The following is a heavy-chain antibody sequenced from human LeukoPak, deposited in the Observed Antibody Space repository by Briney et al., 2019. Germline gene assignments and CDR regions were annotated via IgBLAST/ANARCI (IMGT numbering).Heavy chain of an antibody. Sequence: KTSETLSLTCTVSAYSISSIHCWGWIRQPPGKGLEWIGSICQSGSTYYSPSLKSRVILSLDTSKNQFSLRLSSVTAADTAVYYCARVEYSSSPVDYWGQGTLVTVSS. J-gene: IGHJ4*02. D-gene: IGHD6-6*01. CDR3: ARVEYSSSPVDY. CDR2: ICQSGST. V-gene: IGHV4-38-2*02. CDR1: AYSISSIHC.